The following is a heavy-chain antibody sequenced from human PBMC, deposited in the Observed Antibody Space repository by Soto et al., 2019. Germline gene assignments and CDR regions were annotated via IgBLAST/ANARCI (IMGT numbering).Heavy chain of an antibody. CDR2: IYYSGST. Sequence: PSETLSLTCTVSGGSISSYYWSWIRQPPGKGLEWIGYIYYSGSTNYNPSLKSRVTISVDTSKNQFSLKLSSVTAADTAVYYCARREVLWFGESYYFDYWGQGTLVTVSS. J-gene: IGHJ4*02. CDR1: GGSISSYY. CDR3: ARREVLWFGESYYFDY. V-gene: IGHV4-59*08. D-gene: IGHD3-10*01.